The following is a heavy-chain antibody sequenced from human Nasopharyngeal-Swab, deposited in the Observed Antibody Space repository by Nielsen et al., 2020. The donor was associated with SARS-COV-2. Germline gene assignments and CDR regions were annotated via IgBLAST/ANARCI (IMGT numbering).Heavy chain of an antibody. CDR2: IKQDGSAE. Sequence: VRQAPGKGLEWVAIIKQDGSAEKYVDSVRGRFTISRDNAKSSLYLQMSSLRGEDTAMYYCAGGTGWLITHWGQGTLVTVSS. J-gene: IGHJ4*02. CDR3: AGGTGWLITH. V-gene: IGHV3-7*03. D-gene: IGHD6-19*01.